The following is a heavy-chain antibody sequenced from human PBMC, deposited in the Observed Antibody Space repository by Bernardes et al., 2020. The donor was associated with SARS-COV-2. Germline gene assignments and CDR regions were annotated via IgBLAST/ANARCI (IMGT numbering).Heavy chain of an antibody. CDR3: ARLKTGGDYGYEYYGMDV. CDR1: GHSFTTYW. CDR2: IFPGDHDP. V-gene: IGHV5-51*01. J-gene: IGHJ6*02. Sequence: GACLNISRKGSGHSFTTYWLGWVRQMPGKGLEWMGVIFPGDHDPSYSPSFQGQVTISADKSISTAHLHWISLKASDTAMYDCARLKTGGDYGYEYYGMDVWGQGTTVTVSS. D-gene: IGHD3-16*01.